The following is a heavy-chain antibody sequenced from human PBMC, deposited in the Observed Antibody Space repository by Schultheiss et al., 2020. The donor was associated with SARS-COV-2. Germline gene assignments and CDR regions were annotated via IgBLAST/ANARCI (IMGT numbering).Heavy chain of an antibody. J-gene: IGHJ4*02. CDR3: ARGGWERPFDY. CDR1: GFTFRDYY. V-gene: IGHV3-11*06. D-gene: IGHD1-26*01. Sequence: GESLKISCVASGFTFRDYYMTWIRQAPGKGLEWVSHISGSGGNTKYADSLKGRFTVSRDNAENSLYLQMNSLRAEDTAVYYCARGGWERPFDYWGQGTLVTVSS. CDR2: ISGSGGNT.